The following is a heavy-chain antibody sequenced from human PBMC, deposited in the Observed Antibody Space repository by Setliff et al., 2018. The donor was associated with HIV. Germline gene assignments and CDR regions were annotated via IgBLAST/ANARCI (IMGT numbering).Heavy chain of an antibody. CDR1: GASSRSHY. Sequence: SETLSLTCTVSGASSRSHYWSWIRQPPGKAPEWIGYVYNSGTTKYNPSPKSRVTISVDTSKNQFSLKLSSVTAADTAVYYCARRGSGFFHYYYYMDVWGKGTTVTVSS. J-gene: IGHJ6*03. D-gene: IGHD3-10*01. V-gene: IGHV4-59*11. CDR2: VYNSGTT. CDR3: ARRGSGFFHYYYYMDV.